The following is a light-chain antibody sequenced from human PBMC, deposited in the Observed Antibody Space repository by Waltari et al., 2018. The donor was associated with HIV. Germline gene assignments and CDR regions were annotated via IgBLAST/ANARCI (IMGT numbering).Light chain of an antibody. CDR1: SSDVGAYNL. Sequence: QTALTQPASVSGSPGQSITISCTGTSSDVGAYNLVSWYQQHPGKAPRLITDDVSERPAGVSNRFTGAKSGNTASLTISGLQAEDEADYYCCSYVSEIVPCVFGGGTKLTVL. V-gene: IGLV2-23*02. CDR2: DVS. CDR3: CSYVSEIVPCV. J-gene: IGLJ3*02.